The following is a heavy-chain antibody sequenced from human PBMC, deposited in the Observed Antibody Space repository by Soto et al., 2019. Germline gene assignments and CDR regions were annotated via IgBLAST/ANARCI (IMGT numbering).Heavy chain of an antibody. Sequence: QVKLVQSGAEVKKPGSSVKVSCKASGGTFGNSAISWVRQDPGQGLEWMGGIIPVFGTVNYAQKFEGRVTITADESTSTVFMEMSRLTSEDTAVYFFANVMAAAGSDSWGQGTLVTVSS. CDR1: GGTFGNSA. J-gene: IGHJ4*02. CDR2: IIPVFGTV. CDR3: ANVMAAAGSDS. D-gene: IGHD2-15*01. V-gene: IGHV1-69*01.